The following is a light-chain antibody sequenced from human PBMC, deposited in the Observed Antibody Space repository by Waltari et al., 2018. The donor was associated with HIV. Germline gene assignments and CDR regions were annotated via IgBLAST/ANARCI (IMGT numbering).Light chain of an antibody. V-gene: IGLV1-51*01. Sequence: QSVLTQPPSVSAAPGQKVTISCSGSSSNIGNDYVSWYQNPPGAAPKLLIYEYDKRPSGIPDRFSGSKSGTSATLGITGLQTGDEADYYCGTWDTSLSGGVFGGGTKLTVL. J-gene: IGLJ3*02. CDR2: EYD. CDR3: GTWDTSLSGGV. CDR1: SSNIGNDY.